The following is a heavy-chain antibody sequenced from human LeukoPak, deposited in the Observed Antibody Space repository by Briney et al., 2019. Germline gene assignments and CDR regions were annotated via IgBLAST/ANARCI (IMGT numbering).Heavy chain of an antibody. CDR3: ARAMVRGVIADY. J-gene: IGHJ4*02. CDR1: GFTFSSYS. CDR2: ISSSSSYR. V-gene: IGHV3-21*01. Sequence: GGSLRLSCAASGFTFSSYSMNWVRQAPGKGLEWVSSISSSSSYRYYADSVKGRFTISRDNAKNSLYLQMNSLRAEDTAVYYCARAMVRGVIADYWGQGTLVTVSS. D-gene: IGHD3-10*01.